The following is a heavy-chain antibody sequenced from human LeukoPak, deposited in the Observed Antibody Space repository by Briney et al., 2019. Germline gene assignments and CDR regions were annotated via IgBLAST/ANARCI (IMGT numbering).Heavy chain of an antibody. CDR2: INSGGSST. V-gene: IGHV3-74*01. J-gene: IGHJ4*02. Sequence: GGSLRLSCAASGFTFSSYWMHWVRQAPGKGLVWVSRINSGGSSTSYADSVKGRFTISRDNAKNTLYLQINSLRAEDTAVYYCARRDGYNSGACDYWGQGTLVTVSS. CDR1: GFTFSSYW. D-gene: IGHD5-24*01. CDR3: ARRDGYNSGACDY.